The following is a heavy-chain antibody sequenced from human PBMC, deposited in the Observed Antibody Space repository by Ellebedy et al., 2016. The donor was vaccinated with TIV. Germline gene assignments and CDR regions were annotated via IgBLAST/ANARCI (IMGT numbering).Heavy chain of an antibody. V-gene: IGHV1-69*13. CDR1: GVIFRSYA. J-gene: IGHJ4*02. CDR2: IIAVFGTA. CDR3: ARDIYYYGSGSLLG. D-gene: IGHD3-10*01. Sequence: ASVKVSCKASGVIFRSYAISWVRQAPGQGLEWMGGIIAVFGTANYAQKFQGRVTITADESTSTAYLELSSLRSDDTAVYYCARDIYYYGSGSLLGWGQGTLVTVSS.